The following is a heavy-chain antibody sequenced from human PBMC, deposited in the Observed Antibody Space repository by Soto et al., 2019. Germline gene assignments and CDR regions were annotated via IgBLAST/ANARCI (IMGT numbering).Heavy chain of an antibody. CDR2: IYYRGST. CDR3: ARDGREASGMDV. D-gene: IGHD1-26*01. Sequence: SETVSLTCTVSGGSISSHYWSWVRQAPGKGLEWIGHIYYRGSTTYNPSLRSRSTISVDTSNNQFSLKLNSVTTADTAVYYCARDGREASGMDVWGQGTKVTVSS. CDR1: GGSISSHY. J-gene: IGHJ6*02. V-gene: IGHV4-59*11.